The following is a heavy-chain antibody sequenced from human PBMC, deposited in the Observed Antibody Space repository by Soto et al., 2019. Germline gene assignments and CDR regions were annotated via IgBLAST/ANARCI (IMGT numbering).Heavy chain of an antibody. J-gene: IGHJ5*02. CDR3: ARAIVVVPAAIKNWFDP. Sequence: QVQLQESGPGLLKPSQTLSLTCTVSGGSISSGGYYWSWIRQHPGKGLEWIGYIYYSGSTYYNPSMKSRVTISVDTSKNQFSLKLSSVTAADTAVYYCARAIVVVPAAIKNWFDPWGQGTLVTVSS. CDR1: GGSISSGGYY. V-gene: IGHV4-31*03. D-gene: IGHD2-2*01. CDR2: IYYSGST.